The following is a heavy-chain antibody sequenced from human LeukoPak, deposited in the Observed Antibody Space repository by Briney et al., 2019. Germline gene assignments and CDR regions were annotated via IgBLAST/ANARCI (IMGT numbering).Heavy chain of an antibody. J-gene: IGHJ4*02. CDR3: ARGVGATWIDY. V-gene: IGHV3-64*01. D-gene: IGHD1-26*01. Sequence: AGGSLRLSCAASGFTFSSYAMHWVRQAPGKGLEYVSAISSNGGSTYYANSVKGRFTISRDNSKNTLYLQMGSLRAGDMAVYYCARGVGATWIDYWGQGTLVTVSS. CDR1: GFTFSSYA. CDR2: ISSNGGST.